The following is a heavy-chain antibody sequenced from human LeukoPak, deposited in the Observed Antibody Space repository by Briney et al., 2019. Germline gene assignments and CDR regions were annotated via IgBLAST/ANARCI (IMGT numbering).Heavy chain of an antibody. Sequence: GGSLRLSCAASGFTFSSYAMSWVRQAPGKGLEWVSSNSGGSSYYADSVKGRFTISRDNSKNTLYLQMNSLRAEDTAVYYCAKDLGSSGWYIDYWGQGTLVTVSS. CDR1: GFTFSSYA. V-gene: IGHV3-23*01. J-gene: IGHJ4*02. CDR3: AKDLGSSGWYIDY. D-gene: IGHD6-19*01. CDR2: NSGGSS.